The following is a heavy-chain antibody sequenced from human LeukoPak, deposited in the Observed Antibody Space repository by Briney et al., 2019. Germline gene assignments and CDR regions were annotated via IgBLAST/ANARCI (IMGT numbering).Heavy chain of an antibody. CDR3: ARGGDYGDYYDAFDI. Sequence: GGSLRLSCAASGFTVSSNYMSWVRQAPGKGLEWVSFIYSGGSTYYADSVKGRFTISRDNSKNTLYLQMNSLRAEDTAVYYCARGGDYGDYYDAFDIWGQGTMVTVSS. V-gene: IGHV3-66*02. J-gene: IGHJ3*02. D-gene: IGHD4-17*01. CDR2: IYSGGST. CDR1: GFTVSSNY.